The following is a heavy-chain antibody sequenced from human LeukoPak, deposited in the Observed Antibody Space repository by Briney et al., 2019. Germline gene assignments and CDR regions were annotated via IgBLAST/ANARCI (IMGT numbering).Heavy chain of an antibody. CDR1: GFTVSSNY. V-gene: IGHV3-53*01. Sequence: GGSLRLSCAASGFTVSSNYMSWVRQAPGKGLEWVSVTYSGGSTYYADSVKGRFTISRDNSKNTLYLQMNSLRAEDTAVYYCARVGGYYYDSSGYENWFDPWGQGTLVTVSS. J-gene: IGHJ5*02. CDR3: ARVGGYYYDSSGYENWFDP. CDR2: TYSGGST. D-gene: IGHD3-22*01.